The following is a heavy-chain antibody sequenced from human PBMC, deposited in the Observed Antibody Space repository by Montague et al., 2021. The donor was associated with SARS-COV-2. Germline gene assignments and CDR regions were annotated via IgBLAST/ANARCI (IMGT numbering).Heavy chain of an antibody. V-gene: IGHV4-34*01. Sequence: SETLSLTCTVHRGSFSGYYWTWIRQPPGKGLEWIGEISHSGGVNYNPSLKSRVTISVDTSKNHFSLKLRSVTAADTAIYYCARGYCSSTTCYRSLHYWGQGTLVAVSS. J-gene: IGHJ4*02. CDR1: RGSFSGYY. CDR2: ISHSGGV. CDR3: ARGYCSSTTCYRSLHY. D-gene: IGHD2-2*01.